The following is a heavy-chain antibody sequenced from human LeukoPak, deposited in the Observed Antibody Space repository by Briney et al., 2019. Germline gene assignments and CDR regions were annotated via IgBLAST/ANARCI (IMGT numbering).Heavy chain of an antibody. CDR3: AREAKRRIAAAGINYGMDV. V-gene: IGHV1-69*13. J-gene: IGHJ6*02. Sequence: SVKVSCKASGGTFSSYAISWVRQAPGQGLEWMGGIIPIFGTANYAQKFQGRVTITADESTSAAYMELSSLRSEDTAVYYCAREAKRRIAAAGINYGMDVWGQGTTVTVSS. CDR2: IIPIFGTA. D-gene: IGHD6-13*01. CDR1: GGTFSSYA.